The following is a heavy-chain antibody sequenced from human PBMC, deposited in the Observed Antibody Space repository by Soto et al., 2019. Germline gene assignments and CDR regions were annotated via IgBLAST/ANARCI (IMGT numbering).Heavy chain of an antibody. V-gene: IGHV3-72*01. Sequence: EVQLVESGGGLVQPGGSLRLSCAASGLIFSDYHMDWVRQAPGKGLEWVGRIRRKANSYTTEYAASVKGRFTISRDHSNIALNLQMNSLKSEDTAVYYCTVFGGWSGGSSGIEDWGQGTTVTVSS. CDR1: GLIFSDYH. CDR2: IRRKANSYTT. D-gene: IGHD6-19*01. CDR3: TVFGGWSGGSSGIED. J-gene: IGHJ6*02.